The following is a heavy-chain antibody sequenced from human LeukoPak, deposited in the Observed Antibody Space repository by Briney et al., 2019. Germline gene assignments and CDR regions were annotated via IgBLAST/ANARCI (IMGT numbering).Heavy chain of an antibody. D-gene: IGHD2-2*01. V-gene: IGHV3-21*01. Sequence: GGSLRLSCAASGFTFSSYSMNWVRQAPGKGLEWVSSISSSSSYIYYADSVKGRFTISRDNAKNSLYLQMNSLRAEDTAVYYCASSGCSSTSCYDYWGQGTLVTASS. CDR3: ASSGCSSTSCYDY. CDR2: ISSSSSYI. J-gene: IGHJ4*02. CDR1: GFTFSSYS.